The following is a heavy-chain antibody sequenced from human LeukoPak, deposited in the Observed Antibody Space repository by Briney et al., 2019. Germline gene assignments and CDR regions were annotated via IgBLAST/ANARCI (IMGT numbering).Heavy chain of an antibody. J-gene: IGHJ4*02. CDR2: IGTAGDT. V-gene: IGHV3-13*01. CDR3: ARDRGGGNFDY. D-gene: IGHD1-26*01. Sequence: GGSLRLSCAASGFTFSSYDMHWVCQATGKGLEWVSAIGTAGDTYYPGSVKGRFTISRENAKNSLYLQMNSLRAGDTAVYYCARDRGGGNFDYWGQGTLVTVSS. CDR1: GFTFSSYD.